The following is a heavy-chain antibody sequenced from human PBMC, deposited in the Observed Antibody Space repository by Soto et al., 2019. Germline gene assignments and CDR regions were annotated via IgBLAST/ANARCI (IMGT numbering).Heavy chain of an antibody. V-gene: IGHV3-21*01. CDR1: GFTFSSYS. CDR3: ARGNDNYYYMDV. Sequence: EVQLVESGGGLVKPGGSLRLSCAASGFTFSSYSMNWVRQAPGKGLEWVSSISSSSSYIYYADSVKGRFTISRDNAKNSLYLQMNSLRAEDTAVYFCARGNDNYYYMDVWGKGTTVTVSS. J-gene: IGHJ6*03. CDR2: ISSSSSYI. D-gene: IGHD1-1*01.